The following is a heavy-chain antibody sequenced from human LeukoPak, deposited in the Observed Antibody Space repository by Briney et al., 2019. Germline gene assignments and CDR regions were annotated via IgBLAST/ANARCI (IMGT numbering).Heavy chain of an antibody. CDR2: INHSGST. D-gene: IGHD3-22*01. Sequence: SETLSPTCAVYGGSFSGYYWSWIRQPPGKGLEWIGEINHSGSTNYNPSLKSRVTISVDTFKNQFSLKLSSVTAADTAVYYCARGESLHYYYDSSGYMDWGQGTLVTVSS. CDR1: GGSFSGYY. CDR3: ARGESLHYYYDSSGYMD. V-gene: IGHV4-34*01. J-gene: IGHJ4*02.